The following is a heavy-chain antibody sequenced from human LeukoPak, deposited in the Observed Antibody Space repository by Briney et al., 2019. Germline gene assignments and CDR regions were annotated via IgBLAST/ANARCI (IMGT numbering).Heavy chain of an antibody. CDR2: ISGSGGST. V-gene: IGHV3-23*01. D-gene: IGHD4-11*01. Sequence: GGSLRLSCAASGLTFSSYAMSWVRQAPGKGLEWVSGISGSGGSTYYADSVKGRFTISRDNSKNTLYLQMKSLRAEDTAVYYCARGEENSNNDAFDIWGQGTMVTVSS. CDR3: ARGEENSNNDAFDI. CDR1: GLTFSSYA. J-gene: IGHJ3*02.